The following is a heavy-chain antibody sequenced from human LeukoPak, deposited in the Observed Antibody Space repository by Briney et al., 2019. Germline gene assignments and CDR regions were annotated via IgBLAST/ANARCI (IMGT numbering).Heavy chain of an antibody. D-gene: IGHD6-13*01. Sequence: GGSLRLSCAASGFIFSTYAMNWFRQAPGKGLEWVSGISGSEGDTYYADSVRGRFTFSRDNSKNTLYLQMNSLRAEDTAVYYCAAVAAAGRWYYYYMDVWGKGTTVTVSS. J-gene: IGHJ6*03. CDR3: AAVAAAGRWYYYYMDV. V-gene: IGHV3-23*01. CDR1: GFIFSTYA. CDR2: ISGSEGDT.